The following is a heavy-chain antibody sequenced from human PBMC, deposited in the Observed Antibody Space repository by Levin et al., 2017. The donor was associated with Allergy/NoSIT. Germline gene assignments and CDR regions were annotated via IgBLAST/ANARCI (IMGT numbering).Heavy chain of an antibody. CDR2: ICYSGST. D-gene: IGHD3-16*01. Sequence: PSETLSLTCSVSGGSISSGGYCWSWIRQHAGKVLEWIGYICYSGSTHYNPSLKSRVIISVDTSKNQFSLKLTSVTAADTALYYCARLKGEGDYGDWIDQWGQGTLVTVSS. J-gene: IGHJ5*02. CDR1: GGSISSGGYC. CDR3: ARLKGEGDYGDWIDQ. V-gene: IGHV4-31*03.